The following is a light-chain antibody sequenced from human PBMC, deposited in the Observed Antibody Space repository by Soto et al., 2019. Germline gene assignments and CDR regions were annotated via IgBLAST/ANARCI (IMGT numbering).Light chain of an antibody. V-gene: IGKV3-20*01. CDR1: QSVDSNY. CDR3: QQYGNSPLT. CDR2: GAF. J-gene: IGKJ4*01. Sequence: EIVLTQSPGTLSLSPGDRATLSCRASQSVDSNYVAWHQQKPGQAPRLLIYGAFTKATGVPHRFSGSGSGSDFTLTISRLEPEDFAVYSCQQYGNSPLTFGGGTKVDI.